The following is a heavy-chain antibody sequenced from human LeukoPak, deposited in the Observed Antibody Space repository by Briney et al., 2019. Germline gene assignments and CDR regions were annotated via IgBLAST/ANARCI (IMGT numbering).Heavy chain of an antibody. Sequence: PGGSLRLSCAVSGFTFSSYGMHWVRQAPGKGLEWVAVISKDGSNKYYADSVKGRFTISRDNSKNTLYLQMNSLRAEDTAVYYCAKDASGWYGTDYWGQGTLVTVSS. CDR1: GFTFSSYG. CDR3: AKDASGWYGTDY. CDR2: ISKDGSNK. V-gene: IGHV3-30*18. J-gene: IGHJ4*02. D-gene: IGHD6-19*01.